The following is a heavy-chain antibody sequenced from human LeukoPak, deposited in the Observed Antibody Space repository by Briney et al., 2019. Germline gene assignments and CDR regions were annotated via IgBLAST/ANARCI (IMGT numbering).Heavy chain of an antibody. CDR2: IYNSEYT. J-gene: IGHJ5*02. Sequence: SETLSLTCTVSGGSISSYYWSWIRQPPGKGLEWISYIYNSEYTNYNPSLKSRASISVDKSKNLCSLRVSSVTAADTAVYYCARHAIYSGGYSYWFDPWGLGTLVTVSS. CDR3: ARHAIYSGGYSYWFDP. CDR1: GGSISSYY. V-gene: IGHV4-59*08. D-gene: IGHD1-26*01.